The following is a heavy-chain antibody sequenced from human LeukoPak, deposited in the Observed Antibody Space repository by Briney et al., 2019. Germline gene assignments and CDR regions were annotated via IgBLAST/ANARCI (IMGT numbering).Heavy chain of an antibody. Sequence: GGSLRLSCAAAGFTFSNYAMTWVRQAPGKGLEWASAISGRDGRTYYSDSVKGRFTISRDNSQNTLYLQMNSLRAEDTAVYYCAKEVYYDSSGYLDYWGQGTLVTVSS. CDR1: GFTFSNYA. CDR2: ISGRDGRT. V-gene: IGHV3-23*01. D-gene: IGHD3-22*01. CDR3: AKEVYYDSSGYLDY. J-gene: IGHJ4*02.